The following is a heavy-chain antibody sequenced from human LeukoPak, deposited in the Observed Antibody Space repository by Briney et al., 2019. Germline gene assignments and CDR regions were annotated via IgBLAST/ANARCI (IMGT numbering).Heavy chain of an antibody. V-gene: IGHV4-59*08. Sequence: PSETLSLTGTGYGGSISSYYWSWIRQPPGKGLKWIRYIYYSGSTNYNHALKSRVTISVDTSKNQFSLKLSSVTAADTAVYYCARQPEWYGEPFDYWGQGTLVTVSS. CDR3: ARQPEWYGEPFDY. J-gene: IGHJ4*02. CDR1: GGSISSYY. CDR2: IYYSGST. D-gene: IGHD3-3*01.